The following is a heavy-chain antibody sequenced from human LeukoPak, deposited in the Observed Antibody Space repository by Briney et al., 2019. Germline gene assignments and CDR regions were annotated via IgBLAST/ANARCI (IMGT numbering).Heavy chain of an antibody. CDR2: ISSSSSYI. CDR3: ARTGKGSGSEIDY. J-gene: IGHJ4*02. Sequence: GASVKVSCKASGYTFTSYSMNWVRQAPGKGLEWVSSISSSSSYIYYADSVKGRFTISRDNAKNSLYLQMNSLRAEDTAVYYCARTGKGSGSEIDYWGQGTLVTVSP. CDR1: GYTFTSYS. D-gene: IGHD6-19*01. V-gene: IGHV3-21*01.